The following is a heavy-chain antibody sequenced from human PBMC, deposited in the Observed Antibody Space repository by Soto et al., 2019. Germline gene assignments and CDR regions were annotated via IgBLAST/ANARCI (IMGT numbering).Heavy chain of an antibody. CDR3: ARDLRGYGANGFYYSGMDV. J-gene: IGHJ6*02. V-gene: IGHV3-13*01. CDR2: IGTAGDT. D-gene: IGHD4-17*01. CDR1: GFTFSSYD. Sequence: EVQLVESGGGLVQPGGSLRLSCAASGFTFSSYDMHWVRQATGKGLEWVSTIGTAGDTYYPDSVKGRFTISRENAKNSLPLQLKSLRAGDTAVYYCARDLRGYGANGFYYSGMDVWGQGTTVIVSS.